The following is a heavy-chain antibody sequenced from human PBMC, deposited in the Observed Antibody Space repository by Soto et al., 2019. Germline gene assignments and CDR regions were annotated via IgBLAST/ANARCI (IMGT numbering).Heavy chain of an antibody. CDR3: AREGGSTSRYYYYGMDV. CDR2: INHSGST. V-gene: IGHV4-34*01. CDR1: GGSFSGYY. D-gene: IGHD2-2*01. Sequence: SETLSLTCAVYGGSFSGYYWSWIRQPPGKGLEWIGEINHSGSTNYNPSLKSRVTISVDTSKNQFSLKLSSVTAADTAVYYCAREGGSTSRYYYYGMDVWGQGTTVAVSS. J-gene: IGHJ6*02.